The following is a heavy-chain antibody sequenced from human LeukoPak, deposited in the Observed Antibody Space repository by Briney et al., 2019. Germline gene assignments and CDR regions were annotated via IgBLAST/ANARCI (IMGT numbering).Heavy chain of an antibody. CDR3: ARDPRIEWELYFDY. J-gene: IGHJ4*02. Sequence: GGSLRLSCAASGFTFSSYGMHWVRQAPGKGLEWVAVIWCDGSNKYYADSVKGRFTISRDNSKNTLYLQMNSLRAEDTAVYYCARDPRIEWELYFDYWGQGTLVTVSS. D-gene: IGHD1-26*01. V-gene: IGHV3-33*01. CDR1: GFTFSSYG. CDR2: IWCDGSNK.